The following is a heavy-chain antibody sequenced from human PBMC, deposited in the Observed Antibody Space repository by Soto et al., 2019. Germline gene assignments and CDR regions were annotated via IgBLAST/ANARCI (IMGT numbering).Heavy chain of an antibody. CDR1: GGSISYYY. Sequence: SETLSLTCTVSGGSISYYYWSWIRQPPGKGLEWIGYIYYSGSTNYNPSLKSRVTISVDTSKNQFSLKLSSVTAADTAVYYCSRRFCGGDCYDNGYFDLWGRGTLVT. CDR2: IYYSGST. V-gene: IGHV4-59*01. D-gene: IGHD2-21*02. CDR3: SRRFCGGDCYDNGYFDL. J-gene: IGHJ2*01.